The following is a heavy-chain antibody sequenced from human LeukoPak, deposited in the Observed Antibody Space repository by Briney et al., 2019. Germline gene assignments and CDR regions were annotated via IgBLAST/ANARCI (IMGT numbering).Heavy chain of an antibody. J-gene: IGHJ5*02. D-gene: IGHD3-10*01. CDR3: ARRGPPRTMLRGVKSGWFDP. CDR2: IYYSGST. Sequence: PSETLSLTCTVSGGSISSSPYYWGWIRQPPGKGLEWIGSIYYSGSTYYNPSLKSRVTISVDKSKNQFSLKLSSVTAADTAVYYCARRGPPRTMLRGVKSGWFDPWGQGTLVTVSS. V-gene: IGHV4-39*01. CDR1: GGSISSSPYY.